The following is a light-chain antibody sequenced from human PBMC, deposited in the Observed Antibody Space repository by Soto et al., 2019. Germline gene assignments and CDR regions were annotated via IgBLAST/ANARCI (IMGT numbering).Light chain of an antibody. CDR2: EVS. CDR3: SSYRSSSML. V-gene: IGLV2-14*01. J-gene: IGLJ1*01. Sequence: QSVLTEPASVSGSPGQSITISCTGTSSDVGGYNYVSWYQQHPGKAPKLMIYEVSNRPSGVSNRFSGSKSDNTASLTISGLQAEDEADYYCSSYRSSSMLFGTGTKLTVL. CDR1: SSDVGGYNY.